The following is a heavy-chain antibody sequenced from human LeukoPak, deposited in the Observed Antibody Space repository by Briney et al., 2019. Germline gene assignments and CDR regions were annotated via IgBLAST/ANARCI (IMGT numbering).Heavy chain of an antibody. D-gene: IGHD2-2*01. CDR3: AKSPDIVVVPAAQPSPLNAYYYYGMDV. CDR2: ISGSGGST. CDR1: GFTFSSYA. V-gene: IGHV3-23*01. Sequence: PGGSLRLSCAASGFTFSSYAMSWVRQAPGKGLEWVSAISGSGGSTYYADSVKGRFTISRDNSKNTLYLQMNSLRAEDTAVYYCAKSPDIVVVPAAQPSPLNAYYYYGMDVWGQGTTVTVSS. J-gene: IGHJ6*02.